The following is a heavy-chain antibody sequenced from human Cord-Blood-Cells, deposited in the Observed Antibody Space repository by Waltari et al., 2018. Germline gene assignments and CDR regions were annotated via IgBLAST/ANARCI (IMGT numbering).Heavy chain of an antibody. V-gene: IGHV4-34*01. CDR3: ARASSLYCSSTSCYDAFDI. Sequence: QVQLQQWGAGLLKPSETLSLTCAVYGGSFSGYYWSWIRQPPGKGLEWIGEINHSGSPNYNPSLKSRVTISADTSKNQFSLKLSSVTAADTAVYYCARASSLYCSSTSCYDAFDIWGQGTMVTVSS. CDR2: INHSGSP. CDR1: GGSFSGYY. J-gene: IGHJ3*02. D-gene: IGHD2-2*01.